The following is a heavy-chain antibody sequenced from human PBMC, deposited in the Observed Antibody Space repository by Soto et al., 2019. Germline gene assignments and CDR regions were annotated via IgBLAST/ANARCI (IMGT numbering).Heavy chain of an antibody. Sequence: SETLSLTCAVSGGSISSGGRSWSWIRQPPGKGLEWIGYIYHSGSTYYNPSLKSRVTISVDRSKNQFSLKLSSVTAADTAVYYCAAGGGLPRYYWGQGTLVTVSS. D-gene: IGHD5-12*01. V-gene: IGHV4-30-2*01. CDR1: GGSISSGGRS. CDR2: IYHSGST. CDR3: AAGGGLPRYY. J-gene: IGHJ4*02.